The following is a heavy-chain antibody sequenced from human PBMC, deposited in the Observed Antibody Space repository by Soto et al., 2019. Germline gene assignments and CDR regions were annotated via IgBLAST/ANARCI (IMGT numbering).Heavy chain of an antibody. J-gene: IGHJ4*02. CDR3: ARDGGYDFWSGYYADTGVYFDY. D-gene: IGHD3-3*01. CDR2: ISAYNGNT. Sequence: ASVKVSCKASGYTFTSYGISWVRQAPGQGLEWMGWISAYNGNTNYAQKLQGRVTMTTDTSTSTAYMKLRSLRSDDTAVYYCARDGGYDFWSGYYADTGVYFDYWGQGTLVTVSS. CDR1: GYTFTSYG. V-gene: IGHV1-18*01.